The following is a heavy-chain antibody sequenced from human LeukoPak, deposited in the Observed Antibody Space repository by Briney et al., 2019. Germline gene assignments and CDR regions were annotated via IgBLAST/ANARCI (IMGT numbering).Heavy chain of an antibody. CDR2: IKQDGSEK. Sequence: GGSLRLSCAASGFTFSSYWMSWVRQAPGKGLEWVANIKQDGSEKYYVDSVKGRFTISRDNAKNSLYLQMNSLRAEDTAVYYCARDNLPCAWSGCWGKNWFDPWGQGTLVTVSS. CDR3: ARDNLPCAWSGCWGKNWFDP. CDR1: GFTFSSYW. V-gene: IGHV3-7*01. D-gene: IGHD3-3*01. J-gene: IGHJ5*02.